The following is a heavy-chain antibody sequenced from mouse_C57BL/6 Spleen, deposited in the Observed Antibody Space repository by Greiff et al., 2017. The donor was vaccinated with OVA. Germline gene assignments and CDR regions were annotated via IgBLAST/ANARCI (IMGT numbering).Heavy chain of an antibody. CDR2: IDPPDSYT. V-gene: IGHV1-59*01. Sequence: QVQLQQPGAELVRPGTSVKLSCKASGYTFTSYWMHWVKQRSGQGLEWIGVIDPPDSYTNYNQKFKGKATLTVDTSSSTAYMQLSSLTSEDSAVYYGARDYFGSSPWFAYWGQGTLVTVSA. D-gene: IGHD1-1*01. CDR3: ARDYFGSSPWFAY. CDR1: GYTFTSYW. J-gene: IGHJ3*01.